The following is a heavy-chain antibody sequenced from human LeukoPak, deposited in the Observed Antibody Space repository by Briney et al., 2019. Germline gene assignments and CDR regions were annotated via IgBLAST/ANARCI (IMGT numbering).Heavy chain of an antibody. J-gene: IGHJ5*02. CDR1: GYTFTDYY. CDR3: TTEKQQLVYNWFDP. V-gene: IGHV1-69-2*01. CDR2: VDPEDGET. D-gene: IGHD6-13*01. Sequence: ASVKISCKASGYTFTDYYMHWVQQAPGKGLEWMGRVDPEDGETIYAEKFQGRVTITADTSTDTAYMELSSLRSEDTAVYYCTTEKQQLVYNWFDPWGQGTLVTVSS.